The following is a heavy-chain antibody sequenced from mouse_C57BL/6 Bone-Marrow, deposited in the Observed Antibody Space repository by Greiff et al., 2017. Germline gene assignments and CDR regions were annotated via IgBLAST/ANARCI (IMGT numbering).Heavy chain of an antibody. V-gene: IGHV5-17*01. D-gene: IGHD1-1*01. CDR3: ARGDYGIAWFAY. Sequence: EVQVVESGGGLVKPGGSLKLSCAASGFTFSDYGMHWVRQAPEKGLEWVAYISRGSSTIYYADTVKGRFTISRANAKNPLFLQMTSLRAEDTAMYYCARGDYGIAWFAYWGQGTLVTVSA. J-gene: IGHJ3*01. CDR1: GFTFSDYG. CDR2: ISRGSSTI.